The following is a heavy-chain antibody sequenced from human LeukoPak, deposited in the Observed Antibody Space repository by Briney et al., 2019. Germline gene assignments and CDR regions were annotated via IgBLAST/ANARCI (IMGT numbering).Heavy chain of an antibody. D-gene: IGHD2-15*01. J-gene: IGHJ4*02. V-gene: IGHV3-21*01. CDR1: GFTFSSYS. CDR2: LSTSSSFI. CDR3: SRSVASTYVCSGGSCYFGSFDY. Sequence: PGGSLRLSCAASGFTFSSYSLNSVRQAPGKGLEWVSSLSTSSSFIYYADSVKGRFTISRDNAKNSLYLQMNSLRAEDTAIYYWSRSVASTYVCSGGSCYFGSFDYWGQGTLVTVSS.